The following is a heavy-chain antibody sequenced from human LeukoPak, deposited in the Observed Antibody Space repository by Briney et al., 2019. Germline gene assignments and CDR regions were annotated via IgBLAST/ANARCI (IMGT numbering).Heavy chain of an antibody. J-gene: IGHJ4*02. Sequence: SQTLSLTCTVSGGSISSGGYYWSWIRQHPGKGLEWIGYIYYSGSTYYNPSLKSRVTISVDTSKNQFSLKLSSVTAADTAVYYCARARGYYDSSGYYIRLRYFDYWGQGTLVTVS. V-gene: IGHV4-31*03. D-gene: IGHD3-22*01. CDR1: GGSISSGGYY. CDR3: ARARGYYDSSGYYIRLRYFDY. CDR2: IYYSGST.